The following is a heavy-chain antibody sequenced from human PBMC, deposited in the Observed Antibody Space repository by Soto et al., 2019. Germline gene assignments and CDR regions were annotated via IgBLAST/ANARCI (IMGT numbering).Heavy chain of an antibody. CDR2: IYYSGST. Sequence: QVQLQESGPGLVKPSETLSLTCTVSGGSISSYYWSWIRQPPGKGLEWIGYIYYSGSTNYNPSLKSRVTISVDTSKNQFALKLSSVTAADTAVYYCARDKVTTPLYYYYGMDVWGQVTTVTVSS. V-gene: IGHV4-59*01. D-gene: IGHD1-1*01. J-gene: IGHJ6*02. CDR1: GGSISSYY. CDR3: ARDKVTTPLYYYYGMDV.